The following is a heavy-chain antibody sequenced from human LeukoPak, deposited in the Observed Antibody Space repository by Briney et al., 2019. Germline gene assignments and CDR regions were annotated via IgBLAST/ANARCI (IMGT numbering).Heavy chain of an antibody. J-gene: IGHJ5*02. Sequence: ASVKVSCKASGYTFTGYYMHWVRQAPGQGLEWMGWINPDRGGTKYAQQFQGRVTMTRDTSISTAYMELTRVISDDTAVYFCARLSDNYYYDSSAYSFVDLWGQGTLVTVSS. CDR2: INPDRGGT. CDR3: ARLSDNYYYDSSAYSFVDL. D-gene: IGHD3-22*01. V-gene: IGHV1-2*02. CDR1: GYTFTGYY.